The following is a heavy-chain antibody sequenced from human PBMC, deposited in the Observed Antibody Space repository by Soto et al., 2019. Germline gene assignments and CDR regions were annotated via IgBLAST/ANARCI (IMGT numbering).Heavy chain of an antibody. V-gene: IGHV3-23*01. CDR1: GVAFSFYS. CDR3: AKDRGGFTSGWEFFDF. CDR2: ISGNGATT. J-gene: IGHJ4*02. D-gene: IGHD6-19*01. Sequence: EVALLESGGGLVLPGGSLRLSCEVSGVAFSFYSMSWVRQAPGKGLAWVASISGNGATTYYGPSGKDRFTFSRDNSKNTVHLQMNSLSGEDTAVYDCAKDRGGFTSGWEFFDFWGQGTLVTVSS.